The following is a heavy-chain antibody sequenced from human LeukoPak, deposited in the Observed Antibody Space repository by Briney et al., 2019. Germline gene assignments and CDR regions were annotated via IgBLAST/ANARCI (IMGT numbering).Heavy chain of an antibody. V-gene: IGHV1-24*01. CDR3: AMLYCSSTSCYRWFDP. Sequence: ASVKVSCKVSGYTLTELSMHWVRQAPGKGLEWMGGFDPEDGETIYAQKFQGRVTMTEDTSTDTAYMELSSLRSEETAVYYCAMLYCSSTSCYRWFDPWGQGTLVTVSS. D-gene: IGHD2-2*01. CDR1: GYTLTELS. J-gene: IGHJ5*02. CDR2: FDPEDGET.